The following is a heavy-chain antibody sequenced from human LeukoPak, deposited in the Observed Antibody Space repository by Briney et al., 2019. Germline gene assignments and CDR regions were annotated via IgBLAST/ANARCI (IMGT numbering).Heavy chain of an antibody. D-gene: IGHD3-3*01. CDR2: ISGSGGST. CDR3: AKEGSMVFGVN. J-gene: IGHJ4*02. CDR1: GFTFSNAW. Sequence: GGSLRLSCAASGFTFSNAWMSWVRQAPGKGLEWVSAISGSGGSTYYADSVKGRFTISRDNSKNTLYLQMNSLRAEDTAVYYCAKEGSMVFGVNWGQGTLVTVSS. V-gene: IGHV3-23*01.